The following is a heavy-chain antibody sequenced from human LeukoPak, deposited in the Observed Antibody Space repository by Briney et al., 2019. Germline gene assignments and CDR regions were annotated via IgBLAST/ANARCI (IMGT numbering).Heavy chain of an antibody. CDR2: IYTSGST. V-gene: IGHV4-4*07. CDR1: GGSISSYY. Sequence: SETLSLTWTVSGGSISSYYWSWIRQPAGKGLEWIGRIYTSGSTNYNPSLKSRVTISVDTSKNQFSLKLSSVTAADTAVYYCARLWNYGYYYYMDVWGKGTTVTVSS. CDR3: ARLWNYGYYYYMDV. J-gene: IGHJ6*03. D-gene: IGHD1-7*01.